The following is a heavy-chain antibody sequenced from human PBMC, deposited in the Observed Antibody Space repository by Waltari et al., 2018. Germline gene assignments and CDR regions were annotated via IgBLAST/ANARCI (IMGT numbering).Heavy chain of an antibody. D-gene: IGHD5-18*01. CDR1: GYSFTSYW. J-gene: IGHJ4*02. CDR2: IYPGDSDT. V-gene: IGHV5-51*01. CDR3: ARGDTAMDDTFDY. Sequence: VQLLQSGAEVKKPGASLKISCKGSGYSFTSYWITWVGTMPGKGLEWMGIIYPGDSDTRYSPSFQGQVTISADKSISTAYLQWSSLKASDTAMYYCARGDTAMDDTFDYWGQGTLVTVSS.